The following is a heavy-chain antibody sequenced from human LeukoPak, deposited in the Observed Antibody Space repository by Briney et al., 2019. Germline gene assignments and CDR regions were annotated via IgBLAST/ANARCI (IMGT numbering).Heavy chain of an antibody. CDR1: GFTFSSYA. J-gene: IGHJ6*03. D-gene: IGHD2-15*01. Sequence: LPGGSLRLSCAASGFTFSSYAMHWVRQAPGKGLEWVAVISYDGSNKYYADSVKGRFTISRDNSKNTLYLQMNSLRAEDTAVYYCAKDAAYYYYMDVWGKGTTVTVSS. CDR3: AKDAAYYYYMDV. V-gene: IGHV3-30*04. CDR2: ISYDGSNK.